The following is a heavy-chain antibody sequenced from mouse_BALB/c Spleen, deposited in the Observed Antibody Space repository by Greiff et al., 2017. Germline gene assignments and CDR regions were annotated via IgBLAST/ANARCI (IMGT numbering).Heavy chain of an antibody. J-gene: IGHJ4*01. CDR3: AREDYDDAMDY. CDR1: GFTFSDYG. CDR2: ISNLAYSI. Sequence: EVMLVESGGGLVQPGGSRKLSCAASGFTFSDYGMAWVRQAPGKGPEWVAFISNLAYSIYYADTVTGRFTISRENAKNTLYLEMSSLRSEDTAMYYCAREDYDDAMDYWGQGTSVTVSS. V-gene: IGHV5-15*02. D-gene: IGHD2-4*01.